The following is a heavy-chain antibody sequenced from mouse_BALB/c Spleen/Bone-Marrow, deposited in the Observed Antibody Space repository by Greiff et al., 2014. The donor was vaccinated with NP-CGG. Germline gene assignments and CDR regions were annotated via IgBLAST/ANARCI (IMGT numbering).Heavy chain of an antibody. CDR1: GFTLTDHA. J-gene: IGHJ4*01. V-gene: IGHV1S53*02. Sequence: QVQLKHSDAELVKPGASVKISCKASGFTLTDHAINWVKQTPEMGLEWIGYISAGNGDIKYTEKFKGTTTLTADKSSSTAYMQPNSLTSEDSAVYFCNLDYWGQGTSVTVSS. CDR2: ISAGNGDI. CDR3: NLDY.